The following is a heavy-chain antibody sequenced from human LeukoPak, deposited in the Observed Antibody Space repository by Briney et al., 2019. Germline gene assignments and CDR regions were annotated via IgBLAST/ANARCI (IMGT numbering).Heavy chain of an antibody. D-gene: IGHD6-19*01. V-gene: IGHV3-64D*06. J-gene: IGHJ4*02. Sequence: GRSLRLSCAASGFTFSSYAMHWVRQAPGKGLEYVSAISSNGGSTYYADSVKGRFTISRDNSKNTLYLQMSSLRAEDTAVYYCVKAERSGWSFDYWGQGTLVTVSS. CDR3: VKAERSGWSFDY. CDR2: ISSNGGST. CDR1: GFTFSSYA.